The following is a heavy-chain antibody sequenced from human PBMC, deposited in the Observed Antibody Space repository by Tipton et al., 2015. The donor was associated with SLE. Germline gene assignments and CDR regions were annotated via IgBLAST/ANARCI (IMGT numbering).Heavy chain of an antibody. Sequence: QSGAEVKKPGESLKISCKGSGYSFTSYWIGWVRQMPGKGLEWMGIIYPGDSDIRYSPSFQGQVTFSANRSTSTAYLQWSSLKASGTAMYYRARQGPEQQLVKYYFDYWGQETLVTVSS. V-gene: IGHV5-51*01. CDR1: GYSFTSYW. CDR2: IYPGDSDI. CDR3: ARQGPEQQLVKYYFDY. D-gene: IGHD6-13*01. J-gene: IGHJ4*02.